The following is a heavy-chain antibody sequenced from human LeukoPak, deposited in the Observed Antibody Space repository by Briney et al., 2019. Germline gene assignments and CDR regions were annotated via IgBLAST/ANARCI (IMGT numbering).Heavy chain of an antibody. CDR3: AREATAVNFDY. D-gene: IGHD5-12*01. J-gene: IGHJ4*02. CDR2: ISSSSSTI. Sequence: PRGSLRLSCAASGFTFSNYAMNWVRQAPGKGLEWVSYISSSSSTIYYADSVKGRFTISRDNAKNSLYLQMNSLRAEDTAVYYCAREATAVNFDYWGQGTLVTVSS. CDR1: GFTFSNYA. V-gene: IGHV3-48*01.